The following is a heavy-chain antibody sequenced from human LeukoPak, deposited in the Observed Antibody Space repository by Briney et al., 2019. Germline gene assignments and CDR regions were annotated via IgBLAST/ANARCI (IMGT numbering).Heavy chain of an antibody. CDR1: GGSFSGYY. V-gene: IGHV4-34*01. D-gene: IGHD6-19*01. CDR3: ARGLRRLGYNWFDA. CDR2: INHSGST. Sequence: SETLSLTCAVYGGSFSGYYWSWIRQPPGKGLEWIGEINHSGSTNYNPSLKSRVTISVDTSKNQFSLKLSSVTAADTAVYYCARGLRRLGYNWFDAWGQGTLVTVSS. J-gene: IGHJ5*02.